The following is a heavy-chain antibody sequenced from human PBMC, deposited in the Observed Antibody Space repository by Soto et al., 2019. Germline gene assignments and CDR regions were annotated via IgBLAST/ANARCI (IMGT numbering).Heavy chain of an antibody. CDR3: ARVWSIAAAGSIFYYYGMDV. V-gene: IGHV4-31*03. Sequence: SETLSLTCTVSGGSISSGGYYWSWIRQHPGKGLEWIGYIYYSGSTYYNPSLRSRVTISVDTSKNQFSLKLSSVTAADTAVYYCARVWSIAAAGSIFYYYGMDVWGQGTTVTVSS. D-gene: IGHD6-13*01. CDR1: GGSISSGGYY. J-gene: IGHJ6*02. CDR2: IYYSGST.